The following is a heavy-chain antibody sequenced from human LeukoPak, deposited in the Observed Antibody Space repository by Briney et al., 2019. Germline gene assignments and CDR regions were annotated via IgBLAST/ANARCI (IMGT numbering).Heavy chain of an antibody. J-gene: IGHJ4*02. CDR1: GVSLSSYY. D-gene: IGHD5-24*01. CDR2: IYYSGST. CDR3: ARSPLEMATISSHPDRFGPFDY. V-gene: IGHV4-59*01. Sequence: SETLSLTCTASGVSLSSYYLSWIRQPPGKGLEWVGYIYYSGSTNYHPPLKNGFTISVGTSHNQLSLKQTSVTATDTPAYYCARSPLEMATISSHPDRFGPFDYWGQGTLVTVSS.